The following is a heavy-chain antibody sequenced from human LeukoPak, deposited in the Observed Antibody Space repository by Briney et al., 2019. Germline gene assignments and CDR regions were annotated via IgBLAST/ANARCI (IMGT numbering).Heavy chain of an antibody. J-gene: IGHJ5*02. CDR1: NYSISSGYY. CDR3: ARTEITMVRGVILGCWFDP. V-gene: IGHV4-61*01. CDR2: IYYSGST. D-gene: IGHD3-10*01. Sequence: PSETLSLTCTVSNYSISSGYYWSWIRQPPGKGLEWIGYIYYSGSTKYNPSLKSRVTISVDTSKNQFSLRLSSVTAADTAVYYCARTEITMVRGVILGCWFDPWGQGTLVTVSS.